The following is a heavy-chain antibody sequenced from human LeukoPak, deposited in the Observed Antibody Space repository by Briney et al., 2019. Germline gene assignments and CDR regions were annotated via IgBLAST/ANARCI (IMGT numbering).Heavy chain of an antibody. V-gene: IGHV4-30-2*06. J-gene: IGHJ3*01. CDR2: IHHSGSA. CDR3: VREMATIGRDLGAFDV. Sequence: SSETLSLTCTVSGGSIDSVGYWSWIRQSPGKGLEWIGYIHHSGSAYRTPSLKSRVTMSVDRSTNQFSLNLKSVTAADTAVYYCVREMATIGRDLGAFDVWGQGTMVTVSS. CDR1: GGSIDSVGY. D-gene: IGHD5-24*01.